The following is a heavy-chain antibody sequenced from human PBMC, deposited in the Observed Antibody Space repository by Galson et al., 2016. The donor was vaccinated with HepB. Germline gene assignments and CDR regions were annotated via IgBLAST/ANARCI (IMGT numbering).Heavy chain of an antibody. Sequence: SLRLSCAASGFTFSSYAMHWVRQVPGKGLQWVALIAYDGSNNFADSVKGRFTISRDNSKNTLYLQMNSLRAEDTAVYYCARVSSGRGGLFNYWGQGTLVTASS. CDR2: IAYDGSN. D-gene: IGHD6-19*01. CDR3: ARVSSGRGGLFNY. J-gene: IGHJ4*02. V-gene: IGHV3-30*04. CDR1: GFTFSSYA.